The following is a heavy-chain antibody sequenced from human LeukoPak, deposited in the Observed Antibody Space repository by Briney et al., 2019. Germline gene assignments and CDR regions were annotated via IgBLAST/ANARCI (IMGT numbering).Heavy chain of an antibody. J-gene: IGHJ4*02. D-gene: IGHD3-3*01. CDR3: ARDLFGVVITHDLDY. V-gene: IGHV1-18*01. CDR1: GYTFTSYG. Sequence: GASVKVSCKASGYTFTSYGISWVRQAPGQGLEWMGWISAYNGNTNYAQKLQGRVTMTTDTSTSTAYMELRSLRSDDTAVYYCARDLFGVVITHDLDYWGQGTLVTVSS. CDR2: ISAYNGNT.